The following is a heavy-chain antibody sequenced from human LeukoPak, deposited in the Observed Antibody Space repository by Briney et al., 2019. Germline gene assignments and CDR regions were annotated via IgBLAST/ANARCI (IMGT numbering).Heavy chain of an antibody. V-gene: IGHV3-23*01. J-gene: IGHJ5*02. Sequence: HPGGSLRLSCAASGFTFSTYAMSWVRQAPGKGLEWVSATSGSGGDTYYADSVKGRFTISRDNSKDTLYLQMHSLRAEDTAIYYCARSPYVGDHYGPSAWGQGALVTVSS. CDR2: TSGSGGDT. D-gene: IGHD3-10*01. CDR3: ARSPYVGDHYGPSA. CDR1: GFTFSTYA.